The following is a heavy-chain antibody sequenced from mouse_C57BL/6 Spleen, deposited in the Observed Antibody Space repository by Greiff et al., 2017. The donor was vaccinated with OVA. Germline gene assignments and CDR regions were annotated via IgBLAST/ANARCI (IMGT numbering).Heavy chain of an antibody. CDR2: IDPETGGT. Sequence: QVQLQQSGAELVRPGASVTLSCKASGYTFTDYAMHWVKQTPVHGLEWIGAIDPETGGTAYKQKFKGKAILTADKSSSTAYLELRSLTSEDAAVYYCTRGGTGFAYWGQGTLVTVSA. D-gene: IGHD3-3*01. J-gene: IGHJ3*01. CDR3: TRGGTGFAY. V-gene: IGHV1-15*01. CDR1: GYTFTDYA.